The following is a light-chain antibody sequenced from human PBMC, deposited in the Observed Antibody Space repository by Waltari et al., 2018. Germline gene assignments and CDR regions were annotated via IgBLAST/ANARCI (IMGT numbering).Light chain of an antibody. CDR2: WAS. Sequence: DIVMTQSPDSLAVSLGERATIDCKSSQSVLSSSNNKNYLAWYQQKPRQPPKLLISWASTRESGVPDRFSGSGSGTDFTLTISSLQAEDVAVYYCQKYSSTPLTFGGGTKVEIK. CDR1: QSVLSSSNNKNY. V-gene: IGKV4-1*01. CDR3: QKYSSTPLT. J-gene: IGKJ4*01.